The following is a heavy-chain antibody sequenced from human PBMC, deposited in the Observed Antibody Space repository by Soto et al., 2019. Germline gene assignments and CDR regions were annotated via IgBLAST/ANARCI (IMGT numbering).Heavy chain of an antibody. CDR1: GFTFSSYA. V-gene: IGHV3-23*01. CDR3: AKKRLSGYSYVYPGVFLFGPGTGPR. J-gene: IGHJ4*02. D-gene: IGHD5-18*01. CDR2: ISGSGGST. Sequence: PGGSLRLSCAASGFTFSSYAMSWVRQAPGKGLEWVSAISGSGGSTYYADSVKGRFTISRDNSKNTLYLQMNSLRAEDTAVYYCAKKRLSGYSYVYPGVFLFGPGTGPRGGQGTLVTVSS.